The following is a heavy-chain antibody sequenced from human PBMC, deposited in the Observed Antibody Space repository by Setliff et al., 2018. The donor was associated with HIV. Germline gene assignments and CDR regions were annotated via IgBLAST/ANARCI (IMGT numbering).Heavy chain of an antibody. J-gene: IGHJ4*02. CDR3: ARSPGVATITIFDY. Sequence: PSETLSLTCTVSGGSISSGRNYWSWIRQTAGKGLEWIGRIYTSGSTNYNPSLKSRVTISVDTSKNQVSLKLSSVTAADTAVYYCARSPGVATITIFDYWGQGTLGTSPQ. CDR1: GGSISSGRNY. V-gene: IGHV4-61*02. CDR2: IYTSGST. D-gene: IGHD5-12*01.